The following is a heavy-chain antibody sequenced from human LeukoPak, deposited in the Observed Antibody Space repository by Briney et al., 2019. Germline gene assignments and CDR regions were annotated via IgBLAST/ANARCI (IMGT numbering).Heavy chain of an antibody. CDR3: ARDRLLRYCSGGSCYWFDP. CDR1: GFSFSSYW. D-gene: IGHD2-15*01. J-gene: IGHJ5*02. CDR2: IKQDGSEK. Sequence: PGGSLRLSCAASGFSFSSYWMSWVRQAPGKGLEWVANIKQDGSEKYYVDSVKGRFTISRDNAKNSLYLQMNSLRAEDTAVYYCARDRLLRYCSGGSCYWFDPWGQGTLVTVSS. V-gene: IGHV3-7*01.